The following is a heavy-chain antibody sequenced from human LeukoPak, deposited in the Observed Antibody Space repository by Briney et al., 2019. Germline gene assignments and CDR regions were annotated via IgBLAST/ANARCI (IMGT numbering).Heavy chain of an antibody. CDR3: ARLLLAAGTRYFDY. CDR2: VSGSGGST. V-gene: IGHV3-23*01. J-gene: IGHJ4*02. D-gene: IGHD6-13*01. Sequence: GGSLRLSCAASGFTFSNYAMNWVRQASGKGLEWVSAVSGSGGSTSYADSVKGRFTISRDNSKNTLYLQVNSPRAEDTAVYYCARLLLAAGTRYFDYWGQGTLVTVSS. CDR1: GFTFSNYA.